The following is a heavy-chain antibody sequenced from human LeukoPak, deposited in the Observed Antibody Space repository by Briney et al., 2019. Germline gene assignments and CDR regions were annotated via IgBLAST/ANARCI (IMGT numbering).Heavy chain of an antibody. D-gene: IGHD3-22*01. CDR2: INHSGST. Sequence: SETLSLTCAVYGGSFSGYYWSWIRQPPGKGLEWIGEINHSGSTNYNPSLKSRVTISVDTSKNQFSLKLSSVTAADTAVYYCARAPKLITMIVVVTTRGAFDIWGQGTMVTDSS. J-gene: IGHJ3*02. CDR3: ARAPKLITMIVVVTTRGAFDI. CDR1: GGSFSGYY. V-gene: IGHV4-34*01.